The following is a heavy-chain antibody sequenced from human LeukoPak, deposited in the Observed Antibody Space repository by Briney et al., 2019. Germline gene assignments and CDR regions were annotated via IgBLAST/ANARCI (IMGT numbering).Heavy chain of an antibody. D-gene: IGHD1-26*01. CDR3: ARPRATVGATIDY. J-gene: IGHJ4*02. V-gene: IGHV5-10-1*04. Sequence: PGESLKISCKGSGYSFASYWITWVRQMPGKGLEWMGRIDPSDSYMHYSPSFQGQVTISADKSISTAYLQWSSLKASDTAIYYCARPRATVGATIDYWGQGTLVTVSS. CDR2: IDPSDSYM. CDR1: GYSFASYW.